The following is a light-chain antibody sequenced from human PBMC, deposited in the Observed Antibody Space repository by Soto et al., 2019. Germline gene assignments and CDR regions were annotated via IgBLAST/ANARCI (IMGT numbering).Light chain of an antibody. J-gene: IGLJ2*01. V-gene: IGLV2-23*02. CDR1: SSDVGNYNL. CDR3: CSYADSDVV. Sequence: QSVLTQPASVSGSPGQSITISCTGTSSDVGNYNLVSWYQQHPGKAPKLMTYEVSKRPSGVSNRFSGSKSGKTASLTISGLQAEDEADYYCCSYADSDVVFGGGTKLTVL. CDR2: EVS.